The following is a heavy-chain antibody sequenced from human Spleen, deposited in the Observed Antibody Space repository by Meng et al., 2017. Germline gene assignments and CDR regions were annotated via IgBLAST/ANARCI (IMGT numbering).Heavy chain of an antibody. V-gene: IGHV4-59*01. CDR3: VREMTGGYYFDH. J-gene: IGHJ4*02. D-gene: IGHD3-9*01. CDR1: GDSIRSYY. CDR2: IYYNGAA. Sequence: GSLRLSCIVSGDSIRSYYWSWIRQPPGKGLEWIGYIYYNGAAKYNPSLKSRVTISVDTSKNQFSLKVTSVTAADTAVYYCVREMTGGYYFDHWGQGTLVTVSS.